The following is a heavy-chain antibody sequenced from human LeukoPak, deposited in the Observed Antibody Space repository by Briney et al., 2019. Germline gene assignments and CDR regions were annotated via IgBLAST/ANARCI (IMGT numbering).Heavy chain of an antibody. CDR1: GFTFSSYA. V-gene: IGHV3-23*01. D-gene: IGHD6-19*01. Sequence: QPGGSLRLSCVASGFTFSSYAMTWVRQAPGKGLEWVSAISGSGGSTYYADSVKGRFTISRDNSKNTLYLQMNSLRAEDTAVYYCAKDRGGWYFLDYYYYYGMDVWGQGTTVTVFS. CDR2: ISGSGGST. J-gene: IGHJ6*02. CDR3: AKDRGGWYFLDYYYYYGMDV.